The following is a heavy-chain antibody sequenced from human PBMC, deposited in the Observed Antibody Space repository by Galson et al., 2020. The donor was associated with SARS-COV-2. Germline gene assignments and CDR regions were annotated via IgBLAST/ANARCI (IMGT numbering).Heavy chain of an antibody. D-gene: IGHD2-2*01. CDR1: GFMFNTYG. CDR2: ISFDGYTA. V-gene: IGHV3-33*01. CDR3: ARDRHCSPTTCYNFVGP. J-gene: IGHJ5*02. Sequence: GGSLRLSCAASGFMFNTYGMQWVRQAPGKGLEWVAFISFDGYTAHYADSVRGRFTVSRDNSKNTLYLQMTSLRAEDTAIYYCARDRHCSPTTCYNFVGPWGQGTLVTVSS.